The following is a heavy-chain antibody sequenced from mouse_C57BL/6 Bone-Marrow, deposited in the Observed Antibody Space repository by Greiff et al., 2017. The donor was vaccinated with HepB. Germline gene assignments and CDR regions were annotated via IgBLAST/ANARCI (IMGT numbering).Heavy chain of an antibody. CDR2: IHPNSGST. J-gene: IGHJ3*01. D-gene: IGHD2-5*01. V-gene: IGHV1-64*01. CDR3: ARPYSNPWFAY. CDR1: GYTFTSYW. Sequence: VQLQQSGAELVKPGASVKLSCKASGYTFTSYWMHWVKQRPGQGLEWIGMIHPNSGSTNYNEKFKSKATLTVDKSSSTAYMQLSSLTSEDSAVYYCARPYSNPWFAYWGQGTLVTVSA.